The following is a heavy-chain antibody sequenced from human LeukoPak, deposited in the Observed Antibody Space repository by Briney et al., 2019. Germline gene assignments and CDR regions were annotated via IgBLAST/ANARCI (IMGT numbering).Heavy chain of an antibody. V-gene: IGHV4-59*01. D-gene: IGHD3-10*01. CDR1: GGSISSYY. Sequence: SETPSLTCTVSGGSISSYYWSWIRQPPGKGLEWIGYIYYSGSTNYNPSLKSRVTISVDTSKNQFSLKLSSVTAADTAVYYCAREDYRGSNWFDPWGQGTLVTVSS. CDR2: IYYSGST. CDR3: AREDYRGSNWFDP. J-gene: IGHJ5*02.